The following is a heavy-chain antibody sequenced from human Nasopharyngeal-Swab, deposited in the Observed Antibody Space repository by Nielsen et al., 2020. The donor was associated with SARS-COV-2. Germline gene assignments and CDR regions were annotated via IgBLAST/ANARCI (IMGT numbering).Heavy chain of an antibody. J-gene: IGHJ4*02. V-gene: IGHV3-49*04. D-gene: IGHD3-16*02. Sequence: GESLKISCTASGFPFGDYATSWVRQAPGKGLEWVGFIRRKAYGGTTEYAASVKGRFTISRDDSKSIAYLQMNSLKTEDTAVYYCTRGAIEYDYVWGSYRYAFDYWGQGTLVTVSS. CDR1: GFPFGDYA. CDR2: IRRKAYGGTT. CDR3: TRGAIEYDYVWGSYRYAFDY.